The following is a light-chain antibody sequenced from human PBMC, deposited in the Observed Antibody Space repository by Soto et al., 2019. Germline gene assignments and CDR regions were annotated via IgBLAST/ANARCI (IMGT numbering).Light chain of an antibody. J-gene: IGKJ1*01. Sequence: DIQMTQSPSTLSASVGDRVTITCRASQSISSWLAWYQQKPGKAPKLLIYKASSLESGVPSRFSGSGSETEFTLTISSLQPDDFATYYCHQYNSYWTFGQGTKVEIK. V-gene: IGKV1-5*03. CDR3: HQYNSYWT. CDR2: KAS. CDR1: QSISSW.